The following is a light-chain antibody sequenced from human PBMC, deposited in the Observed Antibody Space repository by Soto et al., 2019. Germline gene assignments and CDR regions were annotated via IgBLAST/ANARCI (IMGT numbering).Light chain of an antibody. J-gene: IGKJ4*01. CDR2: DAS. CDR1: QSVSSY. V-gene: IGKV3-11*01. Sequence: EIVLTQSPATLSLSPGERATLSCRASQSVSSYLAWYQQKPGQAPRLLIYDASNRATGIPARFSGSGYDTDFPLTISSLEPEDFAVYYCKQRSNWPPLTFGGGTKVEIK. CDR3: KQRSNWPPLT.